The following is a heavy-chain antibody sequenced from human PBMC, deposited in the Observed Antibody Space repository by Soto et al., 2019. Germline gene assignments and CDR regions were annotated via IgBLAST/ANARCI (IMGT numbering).Heavy chain of an antibody. CDR1: GFSFSSYA. CDR3: AKGSIEYSASVDN. Sequence: DVQLLESGGGLVQPGGSLRLSCAASGFSFSSYAMVWVRQAPGKGLEWGAGISARGGRSYFAVSGKGRFTLSRDNSKNVLSLEMNSLRAEDTAIYFCAKGSIEYSASVDNWGQGTLVVVSS. CDR2: ISARGGRS. J-gene: IGHJ4*02. V-gene: IGHV3-23*01. D-gene: IGHD5-12*01.